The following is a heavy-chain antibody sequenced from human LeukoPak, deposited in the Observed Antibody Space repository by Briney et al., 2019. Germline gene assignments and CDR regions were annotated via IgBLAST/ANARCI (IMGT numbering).Heavy chain of an antibody. V-gene: IGHV1-69*13. J-gene: IGHJ6*02. Sequence: WASVKVSCKASGGTFSSYAISWVRQAPGQGLEWVGGIIPIFGTANYAQKFQGRVTITADESTSTAYMELSSLGSEDTAVYYCAKVQLGATHMDYYYYFGMDVWGQGTTVTVSS. CDR1: GGTFSSYA. CDR3: AKVQLGATHMDYYYYFGMDV. CDR2: IIPIFGTA. D-gene: IGHD1-26*01.